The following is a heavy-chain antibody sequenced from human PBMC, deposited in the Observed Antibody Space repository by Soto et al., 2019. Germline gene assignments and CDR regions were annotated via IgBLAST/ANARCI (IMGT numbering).Heavy chain of an antibody. D-gene: IGHD2-15*01. Sequence: SATLSLTCAVYGGSFSGYYWSWIRQPPGKGLEWIGEINHSGSTNSNPSLKSRVTISVDTSKNQFSLKLSSVTAADTAVYYCASGYCSGGSCVNWFDPWGQGSLVTVSS. J-gene: IGHJ5*02. CDR2: INHSGST. CDR3: ASGYCSGGSCVNWFDP. V-gene: IGHV4-34*01. CDR1: GGSFSGYY.